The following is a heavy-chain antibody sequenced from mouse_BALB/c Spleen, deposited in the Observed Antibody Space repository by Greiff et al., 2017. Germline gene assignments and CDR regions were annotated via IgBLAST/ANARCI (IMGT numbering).Heavy chain of an antibody. CDR2: IDPSDSYT. Sequence: QVQLQQPGAELVKPGASVKMSCKASGYTFTSYWMHWVKQRPGQGLEWIGTIDPSDSYTSYNQKFKGKATLTVDTSSSTAYMQLSSLTSEDSAVYYCARSGGNYWYYFDYWGQGTTLTVSS. J-gene: IGHJ2*01. CDR3: ARSGGNYWYYFDY. CDR1: GYTFTSYW. V-gene: IGHV1S127*01. D-gene: IGHD2-1*01.